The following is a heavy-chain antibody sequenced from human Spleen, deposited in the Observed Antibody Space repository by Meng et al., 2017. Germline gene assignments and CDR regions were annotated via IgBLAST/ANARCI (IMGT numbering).Heavy chain of an antibody. D-gene: IGHD4-17*01. CDR3: ARDDYGDYASRY. CDR2: INSDGSST. Sequence: GESLKISCAASGFTISSYWMHWVRQAPGKGLVWVSRINSDGSSTSYADSVKGRFTISRDNAKNTLYLQMNSLRAEDTAVYYCARDDYGDYASRYWGQGTLVTVSS. J-gene: IGHJ4*02. CDR1: GFTISSYW. V-gene: IGHV3-74*01.